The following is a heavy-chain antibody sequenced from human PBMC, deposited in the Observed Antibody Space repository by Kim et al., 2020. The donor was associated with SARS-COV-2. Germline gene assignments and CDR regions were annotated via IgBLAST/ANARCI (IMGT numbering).Heavy chain of an antibody. Sequence: SVKVSCKASGGTFTSYTISWVRQAPGQGLEWMGGIIPIFGTTNYAQMFQGRVTLTADESTSTAYMELSSLRSEDTAVYYCARPDAPFIPGWSRAFDYWGQGTLVTVSS. D-gene: IGHD3-3*01. CDR1: GGTFTSYT. CDR3: ARPDAPFIPGWSRAFDY. CDR2: IIPIFGTT. J-gene: IGHJ4*02. V-gene: IGHV1-69*13.